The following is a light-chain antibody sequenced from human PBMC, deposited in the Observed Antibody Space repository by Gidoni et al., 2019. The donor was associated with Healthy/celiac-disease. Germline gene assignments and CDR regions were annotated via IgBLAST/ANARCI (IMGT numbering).Light chain of an antibody. V-gene: IGLV1-44*01. CDR3: AAWGDSLNAVV. CDR2: SNN. J-gene: IGLJ2*01. Sequence: QSVLTQPPSASGTPRQRVTISCSGRSSNIGSNTVNWYPQLPGTAPKLLSYSNNQRPSGGPDRLSGAKSGTSASLAISGLQSEDEAEYYCAAWGDSLNAVVFGGGTKLTVL. CDR1: SSNIGSNT.